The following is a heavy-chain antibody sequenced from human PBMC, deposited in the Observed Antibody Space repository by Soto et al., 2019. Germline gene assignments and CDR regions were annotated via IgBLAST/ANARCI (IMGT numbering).Heavy chain of an antibody. CDR2: LSSNGIGT. CDR1: GFTVSSFG. V-gene: IGHV3-64D*06. Sequence: GESLKISCAASGFTVSSFGMHWVRQAPGKGLEHVSTLSSNGIGTYHADSVKGRFTFSRDTSKNTLYLQMSSLRTEDTAVYYCVKDMGQAAVGIRYPYGLDVWGLGTTVTVSS. J-gene: IGHJ6*02. D-gene: IGHD6-13*01. CDR3: VKDMGQAAVGIRYPYGLDV.